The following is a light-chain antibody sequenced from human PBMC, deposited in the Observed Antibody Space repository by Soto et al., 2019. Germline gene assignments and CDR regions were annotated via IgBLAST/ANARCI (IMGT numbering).Light chain of an antibody. J-gene: IGLJ1*01. CDR2: DVS. Sequence: QSVLTHPRSVSGSPGQSFTISFTRTISDVGGYNYVSWYQQHPGKAPKLMIYDVSKRPSGVPDRFSGSKSGNTASLTISGLQAEDEADYYCCSYAGSYTYVFGTGTKVTVL. V-gene: IGLV2-11*01. CDR1: ISDVGGYNY. CDR3: CSYAGSYTYV.